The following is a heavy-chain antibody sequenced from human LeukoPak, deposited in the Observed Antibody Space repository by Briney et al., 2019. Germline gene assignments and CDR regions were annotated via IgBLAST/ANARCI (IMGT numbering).Heavy chain of an antibody. CDR2: IKQDGSET. V-gene: IGHV3-7*01. Sequence: GGSLRLSCAASGLTFSSHWMSWVRQAPGKGLGWVANIKQDGSETYYMDSVKGRFTISRDNAKNSLYLQMNSLRAEDTAVYFCARGSRYYYYYMDVWGKGTTVTVSS. J-gene: IGHJ6*03. CDR3: ARGSRYYYYYMDV. CDR1: GLTFSSHW. D-gene: IGHD3-10*01.